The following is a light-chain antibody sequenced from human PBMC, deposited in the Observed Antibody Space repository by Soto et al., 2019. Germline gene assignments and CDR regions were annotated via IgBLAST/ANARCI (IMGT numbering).Light chain of an antibody. CDR3: AAWDDSLSVHYV. V-gene: IGLV1-47*01. CDR2: RNN. Sequence: QSLLTQPPSASGTPGQMVTISYSGSSSNIGSNYVYWYQQLPGTAPKLLIYRNNQRPSGVPDRFSGSKSGTSASLAISGLRSEDEADYYCAAWDDSLSVHYVFGTGTKVTVL. J-gene: IGLJ1*01. CDR1: SSNIGSNY.